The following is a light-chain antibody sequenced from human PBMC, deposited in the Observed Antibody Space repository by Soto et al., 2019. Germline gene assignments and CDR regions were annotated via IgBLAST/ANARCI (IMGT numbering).Light chain of an antibody. J-gene: IGLJ1*01. CDR1: SSGVGGYNH. Sequence: QSVLTQPRSVSGSPGQSVTISCTGTSSGVGGYNHVSWYQQHPGKAPKLMIYEVSNRPSGVSNRFSGSESGNTASLTISGLQAEDEADYYCSSYTSSSTLIFGTGTKVTVL. CDR2: EVS. CDR3: SSYTSSSTLI. V-gene: IGLV2-14*01.